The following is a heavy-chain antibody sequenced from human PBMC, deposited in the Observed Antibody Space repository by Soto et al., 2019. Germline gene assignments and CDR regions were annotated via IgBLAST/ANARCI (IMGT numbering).Heavy chain of an antibody. J-gene: IGHJ6*03. CDR3: ARQSKGYCSSTSCPTYYYYYMDV. CDR1: GGTFSSYT. Sequence: QVQLVQSEAEVKKPGSSVKVSCKASGGTFSSYTISWVRQAPGQGLEWMGRIIPILGIANYAQKFQGRVTITADKSTSTAYMELSSLRSEDTAVYYCARQSKGYCSSTSCPTYYYYYMDVWGKGTTVTVSS. CDR2: IIPILGIA. D-gene: IGHD2-2*01. V-gene: IGHV1-69*02.